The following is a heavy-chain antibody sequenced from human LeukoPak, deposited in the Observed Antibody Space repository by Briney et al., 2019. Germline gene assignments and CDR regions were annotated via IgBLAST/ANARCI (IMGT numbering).Heavy chain of an antibody. D-gene: IGHD5-12*01. CDR3: ARDLYSGYDFDY. J-gene: IGHJ4*02. CDR2: IYYSGST. V-gene: IGHV4-30-4*08. Sequence: PSVTLSLTCTVSGGSISSGDYYWSWIRQPPGKGLEWIGYIYYSGSTYYNPSLKSRVTISVDTSKNQFPLKLSSVTAADTAVYYCARDLYSGYDFDYWGQGTLVTVSS. CDR1: GGSISSGDYY.